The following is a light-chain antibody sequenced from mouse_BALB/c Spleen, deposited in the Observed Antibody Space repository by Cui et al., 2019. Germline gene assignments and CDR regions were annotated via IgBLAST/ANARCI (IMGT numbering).Light chain of an antibody. CDR1: SSVSY. CDR2: LTS. V-gene: IGKV4-68*01. CDR3: QQWSSNPLT. Sequence: QIVVTKYTARMYASPGEKVTMTCSASSSVSYMYWYQQKPRSSPKPWIYLTSNLASGVPARFSGSGSGTSYSLTISSMEAEDAATYYCQQWSSNPLTFGAGTKLELK. J-gene: IGKJ5*01.